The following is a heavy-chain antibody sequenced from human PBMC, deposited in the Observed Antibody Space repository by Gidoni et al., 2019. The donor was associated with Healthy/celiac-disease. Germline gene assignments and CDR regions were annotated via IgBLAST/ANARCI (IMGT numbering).Heavy chain of an antibody. CDR3: ARAQLGYSSSWYDY. J-gene: IGHJ4*02. Sequence: QAQLQESGPGLVKPSQTLSLTCTVSGGSISSGSYYWSWIRQPAGKGLEWIGRIYTSGSTNYNPSLKSRVTMSVDTSKNQFSLKLSSVTAADTAVYYCARAQLGYSSSWYDYWGQGTLVTVSS. CDR1: GGSISSGSYY. CDR2: IYTSGST. V-gene: IGHV4-61*02. D-gene: IGHD6-13*01.